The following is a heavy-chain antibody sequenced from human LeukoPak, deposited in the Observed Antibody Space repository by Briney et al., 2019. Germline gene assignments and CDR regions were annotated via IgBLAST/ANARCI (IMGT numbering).Heavy chain of an antibody. CDR3: ATYLGYCSGGRCYTFDC. Sequence: ASVKVSCKVSGYTLTELSIHWVRQAPGKGLEWMGGFDPEDGETIYTQKFQGRVTMTEDTSTDTAYMELSSLRSEDTAVYYCATYLGYCSGGRCYTFDCWGQGTLATVSS. V-gene: IGHV1-24*01. CDR2: FDPEDGET. D-gene: IGHD2-15*01. CDR1: GYTLTELS. J-gene: IGHJ4*02.